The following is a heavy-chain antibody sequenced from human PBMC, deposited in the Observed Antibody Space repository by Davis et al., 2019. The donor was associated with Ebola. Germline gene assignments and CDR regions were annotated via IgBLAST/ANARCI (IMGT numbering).Heavy chain of an antibody. Sequence: GGSLRLSCAASGFTFSSYWMSWVRQAPGKGLEWVANIKQDGSEKYYVDSVKGRFTISRDNAKNSLYLQMNSLRAEDTAVYYCARDSGKQLVGWYFDLWGRGTLVTVSS. D-gene: IGHD6-6*01. V-gene: IGHV3-7*03. CDR3: ARDSGKQLVGWYFDL. CDR1: GFTFSSYW. J-gene: IGHJ2*01. CDR2: IKQDGSEK.